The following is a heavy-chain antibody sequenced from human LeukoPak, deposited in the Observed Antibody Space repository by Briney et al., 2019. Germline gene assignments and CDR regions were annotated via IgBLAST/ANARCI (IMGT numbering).Heavy chain of an antibody. V-gene: IGHV3-48*04. CDR3: ARQLGPQYHDDISGSHDY. CDR2: ISSSSSTI. CDR1: GFTFSSYS. Sequence: GGSLRLSCAASGFTFSSYSMNWVRQAPGKGLEWVSYISSSSSTIYYADSVKGRFTISRDNAKNTLYLQMNSLRAEDTAVYYCARQLGPQYHDDISGSHDYWGQGTLVTLSS. J-gene: IGHJ4*02. D-gene: IGHD3-22*01.